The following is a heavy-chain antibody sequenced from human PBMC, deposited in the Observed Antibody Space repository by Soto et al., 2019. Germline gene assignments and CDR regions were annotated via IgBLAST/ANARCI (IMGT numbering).Heavy chain of an antibody. D-gene: IGHD5-12*01. CDR3: ARHRNWLQSPTYLDL. CDR1: GGSISSGGYS. J-gene: IGHJ4*02. Sequence: SETLSLACAVSGGSISSGGYSWSWIRQPPGKGLEWIGYIYHSGSTYYNPSLKSRVIISVDTSKIQFSLKLSSVTAADTAVYYCARHRNWLQSPTYLDLWGPGTLVTVSS. CDR2: IYHSGST. V-gene: IGHV4-30-2*01.